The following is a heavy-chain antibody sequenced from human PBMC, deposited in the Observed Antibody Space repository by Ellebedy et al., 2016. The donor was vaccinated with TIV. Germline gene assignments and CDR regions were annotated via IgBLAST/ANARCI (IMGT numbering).Heavy chain of an antibody. V-gene: IGHV3-20*04. Sequence: GESLKISXAASGFTFDDYGMSWVRQAPGKGLEWVSGINWNGGSTGYADSVKGRFTISRDNAKNSLYLQMNSLRAEDTALYYCARRHYGSGSYYLDYWGQGTLVTVSS. CDR2: INWNGGST. J-gene: IGHJ4*02. D-gene: IGHD3-10*01. CDR1: GFTFDDYG. CDR3: ARRHYGSGSYYLDY.